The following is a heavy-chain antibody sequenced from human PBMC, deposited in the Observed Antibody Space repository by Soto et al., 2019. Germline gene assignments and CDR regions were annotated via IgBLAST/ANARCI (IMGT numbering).Heavy chain of an antibody. Sequence: GGSLRLSCATSGFTFSSYAMSWVRQAPGKGLEWVSAISGSGVSTYYADSVKGRFTISRDNSKNTLYLQMNSLRAEDTAVYYCAKEHHYSSSWSEFDYWGQGTLVTVSS. CDR2: ISGSGVST. CDR1: GFTFSSYA. J-gene: IGHJ4*02. CDR3: AKEHHYSSSWSEFDY. V-gene: IGHV3-23*01. D-gene: IGHD6-13*01.